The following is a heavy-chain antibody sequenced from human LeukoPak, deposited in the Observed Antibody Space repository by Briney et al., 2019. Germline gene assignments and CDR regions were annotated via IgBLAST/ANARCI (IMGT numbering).Heavy chain of an antibody. CDR3: ARHRSGGSQDDAFDI. CDR2: IKQDGSEK. D-gene: IGHD2-15*01. Sequence: GGSLRLSCTASGFSFSDYQMSWVRQAPGKGLEWVADIKQDGSEKYYVDSVKGRFTISRQNAKNSLFLQMNSLRAEDTAVYYCARHRSGGSQDDAFDIWGQGTMVTVSS. CDR1: GFSFSDYQ. V-gene: IGHV3-7*01. J-gene: IGHJ3*02.